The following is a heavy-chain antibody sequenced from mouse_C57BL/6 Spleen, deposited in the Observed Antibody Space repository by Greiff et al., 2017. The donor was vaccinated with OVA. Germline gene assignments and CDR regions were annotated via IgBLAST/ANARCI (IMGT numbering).Heavy chain of an antibody. Sequence: QVQLQQSGAELARPGASVKLSCKASGYTFTSYGISWVKQRTGQGLEWIGEIYPRSGNTYYNEKFKGKATLTADKSSSTAYMELRSLTSEDSAVYFCARDQDYHFDYWGQGTTLTVSS. CDR2: IYPRSGNT. CDR3: ARDQDYHFDY. D-gene: IGHD5-5*01. V-gene: IGHV1-81*01. J-gene: IGHJ2*01. CDR1: GYTFTSYG.